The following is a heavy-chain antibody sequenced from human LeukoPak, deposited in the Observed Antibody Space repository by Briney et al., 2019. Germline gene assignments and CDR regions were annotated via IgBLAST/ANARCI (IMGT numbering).Heavy chain of an antibody. CDR3: ARDVYAVAGPGGIDY. V-gene: IGHV1-3*01. CDR1: GYTFTTYA. CDR2: INAGNGNT. Sequence: ASVKVSCKASGYTFTTYAMHWVRQAPGQRLEWMGWINAGNGNTKYSQKFQARVTITRDTSASTAYMELSSLRSEDTAVYYCARDVYAVAGPGGIDYWGQGTLVTVSS. J-gene: IGHJ4*02. D-gene: IGHD6-19*01.